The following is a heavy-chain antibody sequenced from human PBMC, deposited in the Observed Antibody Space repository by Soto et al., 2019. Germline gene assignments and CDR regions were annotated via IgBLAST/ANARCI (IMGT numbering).Heavy chain of an antibody. Sequence: PSETLSLTCTVSGVSVSSGSFYWAWIRQPPGMGLEWIGFGSYSGTTNYKPSLKSRVTISVDTSRSQISLKVSSLTAADTAVYYCARGATVTQYDYWGQGTLVTVSS. CDR2: GSYSGTT. V-gene: IGHV4-61*01. CDR1: GVSVSSGSFY. D-gene: IGHD4-17*01. CDR3: ARGATVTQYDY. J-gene: IGHJ4*02.